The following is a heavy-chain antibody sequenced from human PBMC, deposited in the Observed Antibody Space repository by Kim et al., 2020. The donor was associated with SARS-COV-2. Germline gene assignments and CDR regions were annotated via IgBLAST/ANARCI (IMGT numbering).Heavy chain of an antibody. D-gene: IGHD6-13*01. CDR2: ISAYNGNT. V-gene: IGHV1-18*04. CDR1: GYTFTSYG. CDR3: ARHSSSWYYSVVNYFDY. Sequence: ASVKVSCKASGYTFTSYGISWVRQAPGQGLEWMGWISAYNGNTNYAQKLQGRVTMTTDTSTSTAYMELRSLRSDDTAVYYCARHSSSWYYSVVNYFDYWGQGTLVTVSS. J-gene: IGHJ4*02.